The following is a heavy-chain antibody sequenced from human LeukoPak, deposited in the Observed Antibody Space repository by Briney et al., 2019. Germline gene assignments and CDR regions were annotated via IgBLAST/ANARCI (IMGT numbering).Heavy chain of an antibody. Sequence: NPSETLSLTCTVSGGSISSYYWSWIRQPPGKGLEWIGYIYYSGSTNYNPSLKSRVTISVDTSKNQFSPKLSSVTAADTAVYYCARDRLLWFYWGQGTLVTVSS. J-gene: IGHJ4*02. CDR2: IYYSGST. CDR3: ARDRLLWFY. CDR1: GGSISSYY. D-gene: IGHD3-10*01. V-gene: IGHV4-59*01.